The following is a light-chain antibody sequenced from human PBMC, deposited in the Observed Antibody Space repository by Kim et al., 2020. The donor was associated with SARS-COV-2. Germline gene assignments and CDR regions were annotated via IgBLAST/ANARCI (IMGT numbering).Light chain of an antibody. CDR1: QTGISKY. J-gene: IGKJ1*01. CDR2: GAS. Sequence: SPGETATVSGGARQTGISKYLGGYQQKPGQSPRLLIYGASNRATDIPDRFGGSGSGTDFTLTSRRLEPEDSAVYYCQQYVTSPRTFGQGTKVDIK. V-gene: IGKV3-20*01. CDR3: QQYVTSPRT.